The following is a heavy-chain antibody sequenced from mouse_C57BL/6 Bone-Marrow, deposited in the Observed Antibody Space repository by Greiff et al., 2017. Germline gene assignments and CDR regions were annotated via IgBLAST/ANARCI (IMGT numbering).Heavy chain of an antibody. V-gene: IGHV1-59*01. CDR2: IDPSDSYT. CDR1: GYPFTSYW. Sequence: QVQLQQPGAELVRPGTSVKLSCKASGYPFTSYWMHWVKQRPGQGLEWIGVIDPSDSYTNYNQKFQGKATLTVDTSSSTAYMQISSLTSEDTAGYYCARLVTTRFDYWGQGTKLTVSS. CDR3: ARLVTTRFDY. J-gene: IGHJ2*01. D-gene: IGHD2-2*01.